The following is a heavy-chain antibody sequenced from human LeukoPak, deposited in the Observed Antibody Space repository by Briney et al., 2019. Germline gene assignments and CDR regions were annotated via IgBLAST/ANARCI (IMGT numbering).Heavy chain of an antibody. CDR2: INHRVGK. V-gene: IGHV4-34*01. J-gene: IGHJ4*02. Sequence: SQTLSLTSALDGGSFSGYYSSWIRQPPRGVQEWIGEINHRVGKNYHPSLKTRVTISVDTSKNQFSLKLSSVTAADTAVYYCARVPSAIPYSALYGDYTGRSDYWGQGTLVTVSS. CDR3: ARVPSAIPYSALYGDYTGRSDY. CDR1: GGSFSGYY. D-gene: IGHD4-17*01.